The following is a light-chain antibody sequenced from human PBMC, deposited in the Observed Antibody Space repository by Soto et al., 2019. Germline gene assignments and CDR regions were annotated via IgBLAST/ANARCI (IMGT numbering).Light chain of an antibody. Sequence: QSALTQPASVSGSPGQSITISCTGTNSDVGGYNYVSWYQHHPGKAPKLMIYDVSNRPSGVSNRFSGSKSGNTASLPISGLQAEDEADYYCSSYTSSNIPVFGGGTQLTVL. CDR3: SSYTSSNIPV. J-gene: IGLJ7*01. CDR1: NSDVGGYNY. V-gene: IGLV2-14*03. CDR2: DVS.